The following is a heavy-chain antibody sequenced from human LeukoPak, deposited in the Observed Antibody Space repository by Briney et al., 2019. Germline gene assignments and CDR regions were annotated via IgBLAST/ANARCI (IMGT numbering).Heavy chain of an antibody. CDR1: GGSISGSS. CDR2: IYYSGGT. CDR3: ARELGDYVSHDAFDI. Sequence: SETLSLTCTVSGGSISGSSWSWIRQPPGKGLEWIGYIYYSGGTNYNPSLKSRVTMSVDTSKNQFSLKLSSVTAADTAVYYCARELGDYVSHDAFDIWGQGTMVTVSS. D-gene: IGHD3-16*01. V-gene: IGHV4-59*12. J-gene: IGHJ3*02.